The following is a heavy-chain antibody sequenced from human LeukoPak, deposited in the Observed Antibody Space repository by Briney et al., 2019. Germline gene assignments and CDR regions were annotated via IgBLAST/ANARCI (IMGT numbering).Heavy chain of an antibody. CDR2: TYYRSKWYS. V-gene: IGHV6-1*01. CDR3: ARYTSSWYLDY. Sequence: SQTLSLTCALSGDSVSSNSAAWNWISQSPSRGLEWLGRTYYRSKWYSDYAVSVRSRITINPDTSKNQFSLHLDSVTPEATAVYYCARYTSSWYLDYWGQGTLVTVSS. J-gene: IGHJ4*02. CDR1: GDSVSSNSAA. D-gene: IGHD6-13*01.